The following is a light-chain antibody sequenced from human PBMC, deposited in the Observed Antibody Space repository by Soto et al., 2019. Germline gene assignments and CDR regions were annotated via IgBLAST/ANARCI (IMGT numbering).Light chain of an antibody. CDR2: EVR. CDR1: TSDVGEYNY. V-gene: IGLV2-14*01. CDR3: SSYTSTSILYV. Sequence: QSVLTQPASVSGSPGQSITISCTGTTSDVGEYNYVSWYQQHPGKAPKLMIYEVRNRPSGVSNRFSGSKSGNTASLTISGLQAEDEADYYCSSYTSTSILYVFGTGTKVTVL. J-gene: IGLJ1*01.